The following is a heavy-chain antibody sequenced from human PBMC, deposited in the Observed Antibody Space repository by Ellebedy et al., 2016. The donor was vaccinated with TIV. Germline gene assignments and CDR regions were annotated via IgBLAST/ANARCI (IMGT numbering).Heavy chain of an antibody. Sequence: GESLKISCAASGFTVSSKYLSWVRQAPGKGLEWVAVIRYDGSNKYYADSVKGRFTISRDNSKNTLYLQMNSLRAEDKAVYYCAKGSGSYLEYFDYWGQGTLVTVSS. CDR1: GFTVSSKY. CDR2: IRYDGSNK. J-gene: IGHJ4*02. CDR3: AKGSGSYLEYFDY. D-gene: IGHD3-10*01. V-gene: IGHV3-33*08.